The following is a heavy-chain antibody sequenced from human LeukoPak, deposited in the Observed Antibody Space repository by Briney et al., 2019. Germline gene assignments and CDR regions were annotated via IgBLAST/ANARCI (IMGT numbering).Heavy chain of an antibody. J-gene: IGHJ5*02. CDR2: INTNTGNP. Sequence: ASEKVSCKASGYTFTSYAMNWVRQAPGHGLEWMGWINTNTGNPTYAQGFTGRFVFSLDTSVSTAYLQISSLKAEDTAVYYCAREAGDPPYNWFDPWGQGTLVTVSS. V-gene: IGHV7-4-1*02. D-gene: IGHD7-27*01. CDR3: AREAGDPPYNWFDP. CDR1: GYTFTSYA.